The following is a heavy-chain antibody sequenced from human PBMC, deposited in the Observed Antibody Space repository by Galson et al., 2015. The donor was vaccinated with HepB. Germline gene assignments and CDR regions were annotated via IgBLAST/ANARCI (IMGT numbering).Heavy chain of an antibody. Sequence: SLRLSCAASGFTFSGYSMNWVRQAPGKGLEWVSFISSISSSIYYGDSVKGRFTISRDNGKNSLYLQMNSLRADDTGMYYCARAGARNSRCDGDCYHDAYDIWGRGTMVTVSS. J-gene: IGHJ3*02. D-gene: IGHD2-21*02. CDR2: ISSISSSI. CDR1: GFTFSGYS. V-gene: IGHV3-48*01. CDR3: ARAGARNSRCDGDCYHDAYDI.